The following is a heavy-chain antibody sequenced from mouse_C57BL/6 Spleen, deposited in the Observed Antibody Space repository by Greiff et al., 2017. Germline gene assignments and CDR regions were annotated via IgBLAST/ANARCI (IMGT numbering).Heavy chain of an antibody. CDR2: IDPSDSYT. CDR1: CYTFTSYW. V-gene: IGHV1-69*01. J-gene: IGHJ4*01. D-gene: IGHD1-1*01. Sequence: QVQLQQPGAELVMPGASVKLSCKASCYTFTSYWMHWVKQRPGQGLEWIGEIDPSDSYTNYNQKFKGKSTLTVDKSSSTAYMQLSSLTSEDSAVYYCARYYGSSYYAMDYWGQGTSVTVSS. CDR3: ARYYGSSYYAMDY.